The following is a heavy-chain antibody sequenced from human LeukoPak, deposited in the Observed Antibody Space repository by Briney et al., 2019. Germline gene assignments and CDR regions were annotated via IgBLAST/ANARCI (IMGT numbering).Heavy chain of an antibody. J-gene: IGHJ1*01. CDR3: ATSLRFYDFWSGYFGLNFQH. Sequence: SSETLSLTCTVSGGSISSSSYYWGWIRQPPGKGLEWIGSIYYSGSTYYNPSLKSRVTISVDTSKNQFSLKLSSVTAADTAVYYCATSLRFYDFWSGYFGLNFQHWGQGTLVTVSS. D-gene: IGHD3-3*01. V-gene: IGHV4-39*07. CDR1: GGSISSSSYY. CDR2: IYYSGST.